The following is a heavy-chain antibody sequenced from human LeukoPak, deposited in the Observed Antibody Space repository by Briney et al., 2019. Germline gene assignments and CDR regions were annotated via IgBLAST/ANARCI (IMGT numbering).Heavy chain of an antibody. CDR2: IYYSGST. CDR3: ARVGAIFGAANVYYGMDV. Sequence: PSETLSLTCTVSGGSISSYYWSWIRQPPGKGLEWIGYIYYSGSTNYNPSLKSRVTISVDTSKNQFSLKLSSVTAADTAVYYCARVGAIFGAANVYYGMDVWGQGTTVTVSS. J-gene: IGHJ6*02. CDR1: GGSISSYY. V-gene: IGHV4-59*01. D-gene: IGHD3-3*01.